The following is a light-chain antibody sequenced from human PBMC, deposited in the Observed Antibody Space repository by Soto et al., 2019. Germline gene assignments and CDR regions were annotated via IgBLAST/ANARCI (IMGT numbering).Light chain of an antibody. J-gene: IGKJ1*01. CDR1: QSVDRY. V-gene: IGKV3-20*01. CDR3: QQYGSSGT. CDR2: DAS. Sequence: EVVLTQSPDTLSLSPGETATLSCRASQSVDRYVAWYQQKIGQAPRLLIYDASNRATGIPDRFSGSGSGTDFTLTISRLEPEDFAVYYCQQYGSSGTFGQGTKVDIK.